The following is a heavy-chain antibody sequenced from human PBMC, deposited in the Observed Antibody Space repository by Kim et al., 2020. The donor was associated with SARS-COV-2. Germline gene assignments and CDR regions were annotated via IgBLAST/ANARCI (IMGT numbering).Heavy chain of an antibody. J-gene: IGHJ4*02. Sequence: YADSVKGRFTISRDNAKNSLYLQMNSLRDEDTAVYYCARDSTMGATEFDYWGQGTLVTVSS. D-gene: IGHD1-26*01. V-gene: IGHV3-48*02. CDR3: ARDSTMGATEFDY.